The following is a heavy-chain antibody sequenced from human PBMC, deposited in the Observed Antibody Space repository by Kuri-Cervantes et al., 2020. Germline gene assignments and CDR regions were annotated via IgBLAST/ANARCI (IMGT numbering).Heavy chain of an antibody. CDR3: ARLEVTAIVDY. J-gene: IGHJ4*02. CDR2: IYPGDSDT. CDR1: GYSFTSYW. D-gene: IGHD2-21*02. V-gene: IGHV5-51*01. Sequence: KVSCKGSGYSFTSYWIGWVRQMPGKGLEWRGIIYPGDSDTRYSPSFQGQVTISADRSINTAYLQWSSLTASDTAMYYCARLEVTAIVDYWGQGTLVTVSS.